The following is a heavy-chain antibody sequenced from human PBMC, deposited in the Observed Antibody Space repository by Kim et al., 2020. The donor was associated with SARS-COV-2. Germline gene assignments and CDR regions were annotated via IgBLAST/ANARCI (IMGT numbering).Heavy chain of an antibody. D-gene: IGHD3-3*01. CDR3: ARAAASYDLTMGGFDY. V-gene: IGHV4-39*01. Sequence: SLKSRVTISVDTSKNQFSLKLSSVTAADTAVYYCARAAASYDLTMGGFDYWGQGTLVTVSS. J-gene: IGHJ4*02.